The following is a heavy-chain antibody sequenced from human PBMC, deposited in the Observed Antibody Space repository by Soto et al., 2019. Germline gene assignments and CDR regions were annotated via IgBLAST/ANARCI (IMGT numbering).Heavy chain of an antibody. CDR1: GFSVSDNY. Sequence: VGSLRLSCAVSGFSVSDNYMSWVRQAPGKGLEWVSVIYRGDATHYADSVKGRFTISRDNSKNTVYLQMNSLRAEDTAVYYCARDRSDSSRADSFDIWGQGTMVTVSS. V-gene: IGHV3-53*01. J-gene: IGHJ3*02. D-gene: IGHD6-25*01. CDR3: ARDRSDSSRADSFDI. CDR2: IYRGDAT.